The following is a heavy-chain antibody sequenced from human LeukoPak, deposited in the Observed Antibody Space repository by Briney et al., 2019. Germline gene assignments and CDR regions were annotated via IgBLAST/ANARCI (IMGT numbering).Heavy chain of an antibody. J-gene: IGHJ5*02. CDR1: GGTFSSYA. V-gene: IGHV1-69*13. D-gene: IGHD4-11*01. CDR3: AREGLGNDYSNYGWFDP. CDR2: IIPIFGTA. Sequence: ASVKVSCKASGGTFSSYAISWVRQAPGQGLEWMGGIIPIFGTANSAQKFQGRVTITADESTSTAYMELSSLRSEDTAVYYCAREGLGNDYSNYGWFDPWGQGTLVTVSS.